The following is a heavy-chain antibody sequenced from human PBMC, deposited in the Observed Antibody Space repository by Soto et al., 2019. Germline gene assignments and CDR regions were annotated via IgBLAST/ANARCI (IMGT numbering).Heavy chain of an antibody. J-gene: IGHJ4*02. Sequence: QLHLQESGPGLVKPSETLSLTCIVSGGSLSSSSYYWAWIRQPPGKGLEWIGTIYYNGNTYYNPSLKSRVTIALDTSKNEISLKVSSVTATDTAVYDCGRHDWTYYLRAINFWGQGTLATVSS. D-gene: IGHD2-21*01. CDR2: IYYNGNT. CDR3: GRHDWTYYLRAINF. V-gene: IGHV4-39*01. CDR1: GGSLSSSSYY.